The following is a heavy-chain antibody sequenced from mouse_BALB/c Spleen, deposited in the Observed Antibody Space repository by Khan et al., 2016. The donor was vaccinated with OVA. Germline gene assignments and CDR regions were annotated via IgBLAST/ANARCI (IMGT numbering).Heavy chain of an antibody. CDR1: GYSFTLYY. D-gene: IGHD2-14*01. J-gene: IGHJ3*01. CDR2: VNPNTGGS. Sequence: VQLQQSGPDLVKPGASVKISCKASGYSFTLYYMTWVKQSHGKSLEWIGRVNPNTGGSDYNQEFKGEAILTVDKSSNTAYMELHSLTSEDSAVYYCARGYDFFAYWGQGTLVTVSA. CDR3: ARGYDFFAY. V-gene: IGHV1-26*01.